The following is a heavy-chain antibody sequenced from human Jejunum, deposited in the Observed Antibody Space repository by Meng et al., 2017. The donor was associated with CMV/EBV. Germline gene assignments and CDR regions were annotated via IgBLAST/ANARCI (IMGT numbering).Heavy chain of an antibody. CDR2: ISTNGRFS. J-gene: IGHJ4*02. V-gene: IGHV3-48*03. D-gene: IGHD1-26*01. Sequence: EVSEFNLSVYEMHWDRQAPGKGLERLSHISTNGRFSHYADSVKGRFTISRDIAKNSLYLQMNSLRAEDTAVYYCANLKGWEEVDYWGQGTRVTVSS. CDR3: ANLKGWEEVDY. CDR1: EFNLSVYE.